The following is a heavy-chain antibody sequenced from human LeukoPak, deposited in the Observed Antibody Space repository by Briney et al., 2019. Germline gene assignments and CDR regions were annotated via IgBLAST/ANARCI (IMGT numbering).Heavy chain of an antibody. CDR1: GFTFSSYW. V-gene: IGHV3-7*01. CDR2: IKQDGSEK. Sequence: GGSLRLSCAASGFTFSSYWMSWARQAPGKGLEWVANIKQDGSEKYYVDSVKGRFTISRDNAKNSLYLQMNSLRAEDTAVYYCARDRGYSYGLRPYYFDYWGQGTLVTVSS. J-gene: IGHJ4*02. CDR3: ARDRGYSYGLRPYYFDY. D-gene: IGHD5-18*01.